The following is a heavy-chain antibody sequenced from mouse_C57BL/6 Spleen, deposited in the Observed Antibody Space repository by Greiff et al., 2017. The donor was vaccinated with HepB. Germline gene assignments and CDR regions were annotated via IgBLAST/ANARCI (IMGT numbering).Heavy chain of an antibody. CDR3: TRVTTVVATWVMDY. J-gene: IGHJ4*01. V-gene: IGHV5-9-1*02. D-gene: IGHD1-1*01. CDR1: GFTFSSYA. CDR2: ISSGGDYI. Sequence: EVKLVESGEGLVKPGGSLKLSCAASGFTFSSYAMSWVRQTPEKRLEWVAYISSGGDYIYYADTVKGRFTISRANARNTLYLQMSSLKSEDTAMYYCTRVTTVVATWVMDYWGQGTSVTVSS.